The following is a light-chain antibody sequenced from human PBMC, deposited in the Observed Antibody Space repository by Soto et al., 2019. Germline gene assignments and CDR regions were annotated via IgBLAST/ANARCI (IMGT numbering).Light chain of an antibody. Sequence: EIVMTQSPATLSVSPGESATLSCRASQSVSSNLAWYQQKPGQAPRLLIYGASTRATGIPARFSGSGSGTEFTLTICSLQAEDFAVYYCQQYNNWPPWTVGQGTKVEIK. J-gene: IGKJ1*01. V-gene: IGKV3-15*01. CDR3: QQYNNWPPWT. CDR2: GAS. CDR1: QSVSSN.